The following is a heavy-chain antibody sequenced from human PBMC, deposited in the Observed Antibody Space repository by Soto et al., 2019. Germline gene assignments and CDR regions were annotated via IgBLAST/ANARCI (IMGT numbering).Heavy chain of an antibody. D-gene: IGHD2-21*02. V-gene: IGHV1-69*02. CDR2: IIPILGIA. J-gene: IGHJ4*02. CDR3: ARAGCGGDCYSSGPYYFAY. Sequence: QVQLVQSGAEVKKPGSSVKVSCKASGGTFSSYTISWVRQAPGQGLEWMGRIIPILGIANYAQKFQGRVTITANKSTSTAYMELSSLRAEDAAVYYCARAGCGGDCYSSGPYYFAYWGQGTLVTVSS. CDR1: GGTFSSYT.